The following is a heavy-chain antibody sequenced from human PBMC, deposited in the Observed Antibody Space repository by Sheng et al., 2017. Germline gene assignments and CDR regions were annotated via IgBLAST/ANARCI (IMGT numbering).Heavy chain of an antibody. D-gene: IGHD2-2*01. CDR1: GFTFSSYS. V-gene: IGHV3-48*01. Sequence: EVQLVESGGGLVQPGGSLRLSCAASGFTFSSYSMNWVRQAPGKGLEWVSYISSSSSTIYYADSVKGRFTISRDNAKNSLYLQMNSLRAEDTAVYYCARDACSSTSCYEDYYYYMDVWGKGTTVTVSS. CDR2: ISSSSSTI. J-gene: IGHJ6*03. CDR3: ARDACSSTSCYEDYYYYMDV.